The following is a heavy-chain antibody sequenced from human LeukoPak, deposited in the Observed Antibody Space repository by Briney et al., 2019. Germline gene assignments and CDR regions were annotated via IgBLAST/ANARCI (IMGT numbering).Heavy chain of an antibody. D-gene: IGHD3-10*01. V-gene: IGHV4-39*07. Sequence: SETLSLTCTVSGDSIRSSSYHWGWIRQPPGRGLEWIGSIYYSGSTYNNRSLKRRLTISIDTSKNQFSLRLSSVTAADTAVYYCTREVEGYSYASGRFLHFDPWGQGTLVSVSS. CDR1: GDSIRSSSYH. CDR3: TREVEGYSYASGRFLHFDP. CDR2: IYYSGST. J-gene: IGHJ5*02.